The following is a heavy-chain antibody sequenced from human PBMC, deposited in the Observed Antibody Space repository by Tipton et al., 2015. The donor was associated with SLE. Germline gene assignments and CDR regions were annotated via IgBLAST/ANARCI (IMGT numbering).Heavy chain of an antibody. D-gene: IGHD6-13*01. CDR3: ARDPASSSWSLYYYYYMDV. J-gene: IGHJ6*03. CDR2: IKHDGDEK. Sequence: SLRLSCAASGFTISNYWMKWVRQAPGKGLEWVATIKHDGDEKDYVGSVKGRFTISRDNAKNSLYLQMNSLRAEDTAVYYCARDPASSSWSLYYYYYMDVWGKGTTVTVSS. CDR1: GFTISNYW. V-gene: IGHV3-7*03.